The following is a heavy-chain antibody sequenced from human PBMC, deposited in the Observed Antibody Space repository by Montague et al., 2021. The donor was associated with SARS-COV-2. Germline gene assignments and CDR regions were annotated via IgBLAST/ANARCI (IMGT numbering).Heavy chain of an antibody. CDR3: ARLTGSRVYYYHYGLDV. CDR1: GDSFRESH. CDR2: IDNRGST. D-gene: IGHD1-20*01. V-gene: IGHV4-4*09. J-gene: IGHJ6*02. Sequence: SETLSLTCTVSGDSFRESHWSWIRQPPGKGLEWIGYIDNRGSTNYNPALESRVTLTVSASNNQFYLTLRSVTAADTAVYYCARLTGSRVYYYHYGLDVWGQGTTVTVSS.